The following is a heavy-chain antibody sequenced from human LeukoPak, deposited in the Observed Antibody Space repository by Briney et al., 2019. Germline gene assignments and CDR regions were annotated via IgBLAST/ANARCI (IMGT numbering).Heavy chain of an antibody. D-gene: IGHD4-11*01. J-gene: IGHJ4*02. V-gene: IGHV4-59*01. Sequence: SETLSLTCAVSGGSLNSYYWSWIRQPPGKGLEWIGYIYYSGSTNYNPSPKSRVTISVDTSKNQFSLKLSSVTAADTAVYYCARLRGNYFPDYWGQGTLVTVSS. CDR3: ARLRGNYFPDY. CDR1: GGSLNSYY. CDR2: IYYSGST.